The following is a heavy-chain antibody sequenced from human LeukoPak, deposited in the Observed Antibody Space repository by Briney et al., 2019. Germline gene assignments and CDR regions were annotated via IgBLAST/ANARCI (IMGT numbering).Heavy chain of an antibody. J-gene: IGHJ6*02. CDR1: GFTFSSYS. CDR3: AGTDALYYYGVDV. V-gene: IGHV3-21*01. Sequence: GGSLRLSCAASGFTFSSYSMNWVRQAPGKGLEWVSSISSSSSYIYYADSVKGRFTISRDNAKNSLYLQMNSLRAEDTAVYYCAGTDALYYYGVDVWGQGTTVTVSS. CDR2: ISSSSSYI.